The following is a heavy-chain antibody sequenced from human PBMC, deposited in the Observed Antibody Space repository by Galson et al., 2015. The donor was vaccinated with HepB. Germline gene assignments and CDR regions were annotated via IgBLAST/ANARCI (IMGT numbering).Heavy chain of an antibody. CDR3: ARVFFGSERYSAYWYFDL. J-gene: IGHJ2*01. CDR2: ISTNGATI. Sequence: SLRLSCAASGFTFSAYTMNWVRRAQGKGLESIAYISTNGATIYYADSVKGRFTVSRDNARNSLDLQMNSLRDEDTAVYYCARVFFGSERYSAYWYFDLWGRGTLVTVSS. V-gene: IGHV3-48*02. CDR1: GFTFSAYT. D-gene: IGHD3-10*01.